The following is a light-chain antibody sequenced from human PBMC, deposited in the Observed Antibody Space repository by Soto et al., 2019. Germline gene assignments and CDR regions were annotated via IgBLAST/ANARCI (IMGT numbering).Light chain of an antibody. V-gene: IGKV3-11*01. CDR2: DAS. CDR1: QSVDSY. CDR3: QQRSNWAPT. Sequence: EIVLTQSPATLSLSPGERATLSCRASQSVDSYLAWYQQKPGQAPRLLIYDASNRATGIPARFSGSGAGTEFTLTISSLEPEDFAIYYWQQRSNWAPTFGQGTKVEI. J-gene: IGKJ1*01.